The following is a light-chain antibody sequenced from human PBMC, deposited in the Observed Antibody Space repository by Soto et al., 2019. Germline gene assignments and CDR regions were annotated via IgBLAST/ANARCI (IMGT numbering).Light chain of an antibody. J-gene: IGKJ2*01. V-gene: IGKV3-15*01. CDR1: QSVSRN. CDR2: DAS. Sequence: EIVMTQSPATLSVSPGERATLSCRASQSVSRNLAWYQQKPGQPPRLLIYDASTRATGVPARFGGSGSGTEFTLTISGLQSEDFAVYYCQQRGDWPRTFGQGTKLEI. CDR3: QQRGDWPRT.